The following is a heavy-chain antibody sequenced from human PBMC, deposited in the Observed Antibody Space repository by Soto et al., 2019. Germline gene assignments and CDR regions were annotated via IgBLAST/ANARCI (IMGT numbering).Heavy chain of an antibody. V-gene: IGHV1-46*01. CDR3: ARGYYDFWSGYTYYYGMDV. J-gene: IGHJ6*02. Sequence: AASVKVSCKASGYTFTSYYMHWVRQAPGQGLEWMGIINPSGGSTSYAQKFQGRVTMTRDTSTSTVYMELSSLRSEDTAVYYCARGYYDFWSGYTYYYGMDVWGQGTTVTVSS. D-gene: IGHD3-3*01. CDR2: INPSGGST. CDR1: GYTFTSYY.